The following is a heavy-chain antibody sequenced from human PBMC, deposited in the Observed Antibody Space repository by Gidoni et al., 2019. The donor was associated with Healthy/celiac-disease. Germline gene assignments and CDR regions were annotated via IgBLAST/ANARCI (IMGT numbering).Heavy chain of an antibody. J-gene: IGHJ4*02. V-gene: IGHV5-51*01. CDR2: IYPVYSDT. D-gene: IGHD6-13*01. CDR3: ARRNSKWGGIGSYYFDY. Sequence: EVQLVQSGAEVKTPGESLKISWKGSGYSFTSYWIGWVCQLPGKGLDWMWIIYPVYSDTIYSPSFQGQVTISADKSISTAYLQWSSLKASDTAMYYCARRNSKWGGIGSYYFDYWGQGTLVTVSS. CDR1: GYSFTSYW.